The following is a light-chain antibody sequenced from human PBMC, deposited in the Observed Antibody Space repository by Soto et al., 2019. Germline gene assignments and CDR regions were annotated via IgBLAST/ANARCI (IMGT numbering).Light chain of an antibody. V-gene: IGKV3-11*01. CDR2: DTS. CDR1: QSVSSY. CDR3: QQRSDWPWT. Sequence: EIVLTQSPATLSLSPGERATLSCRASQSVSSYLAWYQQKPGQAPRLLIYDTSNRATGIPARFRGSGSGTDFTLTISSLEPEDFAVDDCQQRSDWPWTFGQGTKVEIK. J-gene: IGKJ1*01.